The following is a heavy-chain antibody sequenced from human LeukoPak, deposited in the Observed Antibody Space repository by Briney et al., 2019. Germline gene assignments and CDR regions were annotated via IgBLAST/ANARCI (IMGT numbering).Heavy chain of an antibody. Sequence: PSETLSLTCTVSGGSVSSNTYYWGWIRQPPGKGLEWIGTIYYSVNTYYNPSLKSRVTISVDTSKNQFSLKLSSVTAADTAVYYCASNSFDYYGSGSYSVDYWGQGTLVTVSS. CDR3: ASNSFDYYGSGSYSVDY. CDR1: GGSVSSNTYY. D-gene: IGHD3-10*01. V-gene: IGHV4-39*07. J-gene: IGHJ4*02. CDR2: IYYSVNT.